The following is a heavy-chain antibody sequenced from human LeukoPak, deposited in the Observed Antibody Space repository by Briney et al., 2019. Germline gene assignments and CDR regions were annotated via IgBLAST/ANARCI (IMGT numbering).Heavy chain of an antibody. Sequence: PGGSLRLSCAASGFTFSSHGMQWVRQAPGKGLEWVAVISYDGSNKYYADSVKGRFTISRDNSKNTLYLQMNSLRAEDTAVYYCARGFVSVAGLPYWGQGTLVTVSS. J-gene: IGHJ4*02. V-gene: IGHV3-30*03. D-gene: IGHD6-19*01. CDR3: ARGFVSVAGLPY. CDR2: ISYDGSNK. CDR1: GFTFSSHG.